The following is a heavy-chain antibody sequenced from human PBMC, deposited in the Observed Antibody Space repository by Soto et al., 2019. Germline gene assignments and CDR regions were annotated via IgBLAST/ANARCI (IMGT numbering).Heavy chain of an antibody. Sequence: QLQLQESGSGLVRPSQTLSLTCAVSGGSISSGGFSWSWIRQPPGKGLESIGYIYHSGSTYYNPSLKSRVTXSXXRSKNQFSLKLSSVTAADTAVYYCAGGIAARPLGYWGQGTLVTVSS. CDR1: GGSISSGGFS. D-gene: IGHD6-6*01. CDR2: IYHSGST. V-gene: IGHV4-30-2*01. CDR3: AGGIAARPLGY. J-gene: IGHJ4*02.